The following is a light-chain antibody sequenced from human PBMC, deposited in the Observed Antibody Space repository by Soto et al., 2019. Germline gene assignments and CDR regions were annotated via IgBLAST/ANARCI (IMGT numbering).Light chain of an antibody. CDR1: QSVSSY. CDR2: DAS. V-gene: IGKV3-11*01. Sequence: PWERATLSCRASQSVSSYLAWYQQKPGQAPRLLIYDASNRATGIPARFSGSGSGTDFTLTISSLEPEDFAVYYCQQRSNWPSITFGQGTRLEIK. J-gene: IGKJ5*01. CDR3: QQRSNWPSIT.